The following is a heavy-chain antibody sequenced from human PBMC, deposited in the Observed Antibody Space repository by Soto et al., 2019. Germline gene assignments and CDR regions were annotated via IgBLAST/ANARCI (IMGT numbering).Heavy chain of an antibody. J-gene: IGHJ4*02. V-gene: IGHV3-30*18. D-gene: IGHD1-26*01. CDR2: ISYDGSNK. CDR1: GFTFSSYG. Sequence: GGSLRLSCAASGFTFSSYGMHWVRQAPGKGLEWVAVISYDGSNKYYADSVKGRFTISRDNSKNTLYLQMNSLRAEDTAVYYCAKVSVGFSRMELLLSYWGQGTLVTVSS. CDR3: AKVSVGFSRMELLLSY.